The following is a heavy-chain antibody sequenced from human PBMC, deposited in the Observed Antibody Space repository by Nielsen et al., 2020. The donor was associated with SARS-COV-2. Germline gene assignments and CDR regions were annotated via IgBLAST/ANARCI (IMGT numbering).Heavy chain of an antibody. Sequence: GGSLRLSCAASGFTFSSYGMHWVRQAPGKGLEWVAVIWYDGSNKYYADSVKGRFTISRDNSKNTLYLQMNSLRAEDTAVYYCASLAIAVAGSGYYYGMDVWGQGTTVTVSS. CDR1: GFTFSSYG. CDR3: ASLAIAVAGSGYYYGMDV. J-gene: IGHJ6*02. V-gene: IGHV3-33*08. CDR2: IWYDGSNK. D-gene: IGHD6-19*01.